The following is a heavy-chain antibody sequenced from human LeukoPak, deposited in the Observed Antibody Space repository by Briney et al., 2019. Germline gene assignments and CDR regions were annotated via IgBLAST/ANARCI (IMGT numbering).Heavy chain of an antibody. CDR1: GGSINNYY. CDR2: ISYSGST. V-gene: IGHV4-59*08. Sequence: PSETLSLTCTVSGGSINNYYWSWIRQPPGKGLEWIGYISYSGSTNYNPSLKSRVTISVDTSKNQFSLKLSSVTAADTAVYYCARRSSTRRAGPAYYFDYWGQGTLVTVSS. J-gene: IGHJ4*02. D-gene: IGHD6-25*01. CDR3: ARRSSTRRAGPAYYFDY.